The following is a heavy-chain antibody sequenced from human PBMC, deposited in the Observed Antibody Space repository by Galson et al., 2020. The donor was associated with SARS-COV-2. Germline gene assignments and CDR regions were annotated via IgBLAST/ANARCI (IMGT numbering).Heavy chain of an antibody. Sequence: SGPTLVKPTQTLTLTCSFSGFSLSTSGMCVAWIRQPPGKALEWLARIDWDDDKFYTTSMKTRLTISKDTSKNQVVLTMTDVDPVDTATYYCARMTILGRRGNWFDAGGQGTLVTVSS. CDR3: ARMTILGRRGNWFDA. CDR2: IDWDDDK. J-gene: IGHJ5*02. D-gene: IGHD2-2*02. CDR1: GFSLSTSGMC. V-gene: IGHV2-70*17.